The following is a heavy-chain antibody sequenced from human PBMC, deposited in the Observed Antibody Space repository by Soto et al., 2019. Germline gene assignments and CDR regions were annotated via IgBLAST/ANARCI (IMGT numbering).Heavy chain of an antibody. CDR2: MDPNGCHS. Sequence: ASVKVSCKASGYNISSYDIIWVRQAAGQGLEWMGWMDPNGCHSDSVQNFRGRVTMTTNISSSTAYMELSRMRSEDTAVYYCARRSRAYCSSTSCYTGGTYYYYGMDVWGQGTTVTVSS. CDR1: GYNISSYD. CDR3: ARRSRAYCSSTSCYTGGTYYYYGMDV. V-gene: IGHV1-8*01. D-gene: IGHD2-2*02. J-gene: IGHJ6*02.